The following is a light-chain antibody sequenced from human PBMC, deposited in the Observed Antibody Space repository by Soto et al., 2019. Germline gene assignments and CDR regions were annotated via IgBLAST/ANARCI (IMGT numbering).Light chain of an antibody. CDR2: DAS. J-gene: IGKJ2*03. V-gene: IGKV3-20*01. Sequence: EIVLTQSPGTLSLSPGERATLSCRASQSVGSSYVAWYQQKRGQAPSLLIYDASSSATGFPDRFSGSGSGTDFTLTIRRLEPEAFAVYYCQLDGCSPPMYSCGQGNKLEVK. CDR3: QLDGCSPPMYS. CDR1: QSVGSSY.